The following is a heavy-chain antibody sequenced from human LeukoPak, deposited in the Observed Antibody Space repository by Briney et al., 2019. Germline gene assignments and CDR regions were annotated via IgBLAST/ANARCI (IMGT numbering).Heavy chain of an antibody. J-gene: IGHJ4*02. V-gene: IGHV3-7*03. CDR2: IKYDGSEQ. Sequence: PGGSLRLSCEASGFTFRIYWMSWVRQAPGKGLEWVANIKYDGSEQHYVDSVRGRFTISKDNSESSLYLQMNSLRAEDTAVYYCAREAVEGIVVALDYWGQGTLVAVSS. CDR3: AREAVEGIVVALDY. D-gene: IGHD2-21*01. CDR1: GFTFRIYW.